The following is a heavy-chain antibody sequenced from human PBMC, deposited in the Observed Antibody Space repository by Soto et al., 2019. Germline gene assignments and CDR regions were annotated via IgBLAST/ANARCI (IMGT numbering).Heavy chain of an antibody. J-gene: IGHJ6*02. D-gene: IGHD1-26*01. Sequence: KTSETLSLTCAFYGGSFSAYYWSWVRQPPGKGLEWIGEIIHSESTKYNPSLKSRVTISVDTSKNQFSLKLSSVTAADTAVYYCARQRPTDGRWEFANYYGMDVWGQGTPVTVSS. CDR3: ARQRPTDGRWEFANYYGMDV. CDR2: IIHSEST. CDR1: GGSFSAYY. V-gene: IGHV4-34*12.